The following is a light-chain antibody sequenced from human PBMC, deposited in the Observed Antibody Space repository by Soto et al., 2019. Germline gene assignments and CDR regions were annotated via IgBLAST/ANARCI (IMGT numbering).Light chain of an antibody. CDR1: QSVSIH. CDR3: QQYSNWPPIT. J-gene: IGKJ5*01. CDR2: DTS. V-gene: IGKV3-15*01. Sequence: EIVLTQSACTLSVSLGERATLSCGASQSVSIHLAWYQQKPRQAPRLLIYDTSTRATGIPARFSGSGSGTEFTLTISSLQSEDFAVYYCQQYSNWPPITFGQGTRLEIK.